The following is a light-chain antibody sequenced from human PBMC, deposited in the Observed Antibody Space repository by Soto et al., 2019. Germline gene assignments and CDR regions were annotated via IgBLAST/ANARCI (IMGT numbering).Light chain of an antibody. J-gene: IGKJ1*01. Sequence: DIQVTQTPSTLSASVGDRVTITCRASQSISSWLAWYQQKPGKAPKLLIYDASNLESGVPSRFSGSGSGTEFTLTISSLQPDDFATYYCQQYNIPAWAFGQGTKVDIK. CDR2: DAS. CDR1: QSISSW. V-gene: IGKV1-5*01. CDR3: QQYNIPAWA.